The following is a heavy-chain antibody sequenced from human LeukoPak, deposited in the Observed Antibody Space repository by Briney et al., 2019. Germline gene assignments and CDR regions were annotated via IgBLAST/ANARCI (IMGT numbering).Heavy chain of an antibody. CDR1: GSTFSTYT. CDR2: ISYDGSNK. CDR3: ARGYDFWTPDS. Sequence: GRSLRLSCAASGSTFSTYTMHWVRQAPGKGLEWVAVISYDGSNKYYADSVKGRFTISRDNSKNTLYLQMNSLRAEDTAVYYCARGYDFWTPDSWGQGTLVTVSS. J-gene: IGHJ5*01. D-gene: IGHD3-3*01. V-gene: IGHV3-30*01.